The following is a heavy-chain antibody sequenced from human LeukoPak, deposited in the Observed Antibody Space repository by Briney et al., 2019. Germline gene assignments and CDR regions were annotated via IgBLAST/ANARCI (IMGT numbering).Heavy chain of an antibody. CDR3: ARGIAAAGPYFQH. CDR2: ISSRGSTI. CDR1: GFTFSDYY. D-gene: IGHD6-13*01. J-gene: IGHJ1*01. Sequence: GGSLRLSCAASGFTFSDYYMSWIRQAPGKGLERVSYISSRGSTIYYADSVKGRFTISRDNAKNSLYLQMNSLRAEDTAVYYCARGIAAAGPYFQHWGQGTLVTVSS. V-gene: IGHV3-11*01.